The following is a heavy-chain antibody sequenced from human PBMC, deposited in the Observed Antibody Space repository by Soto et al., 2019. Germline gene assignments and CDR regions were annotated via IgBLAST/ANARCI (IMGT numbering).Heavy chain of an antibody. D-gene: IGHD6-13*01. V-gene: IGHV1-69*02. CDR3: ALAAAGTVTTSYYYYMDV. CDR2: IIPILGIA. J-gene: IGHJ6*03. CDR1: GGTFSSYT. Sequence: SVKVSCKASGGTFSSYTISWVRQAPGQGLEWMGRIIPILGIANYAQKFQGRVTITADKSTSTAYMELSSLRSEDTAVYYCALAAAGTVTTSYYYYMDVWGKGTTVTVSS.